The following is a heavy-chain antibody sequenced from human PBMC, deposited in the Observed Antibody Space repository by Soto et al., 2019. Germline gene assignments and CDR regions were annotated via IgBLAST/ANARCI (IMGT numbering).Heavy chain of an antibody. D-gene: IGHD2-8*01. V-gene: IGHV3-23*01. Sequence: EVQLLESGGGLLQPGGSLRLSCAASGFTFSSYAMSWVRQAPGKGLEWVSTISGGGDNTYYADSAKGRFTISRDNFKDTLYLQMNSLRAEDTAIYYCAKDGDGNSNGPNAVDSWGQGTLVAVSS. J-gene: IGHJ4*02. CDR3: AKDGDGNSNGPNAVDS. CDR2: ISGGGDNT. CDR1: GFTFSSYA.